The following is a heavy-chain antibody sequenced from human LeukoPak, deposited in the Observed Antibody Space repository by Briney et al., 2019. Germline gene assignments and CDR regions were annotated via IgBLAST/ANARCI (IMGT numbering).Heavy chain of an antibody. Sequence: WGSLRLSCAASGFTFSSYSMNWVRQAPGKGLEWVSYISSSSSTIYYADSVKGRFTISRDNAKNSLYLQMNSLRAEDTAVYYCAREDIVVVPAASDAFDIWGQGTMVTVSS. CDR3: AREDIVVVPAASDAFDI. CDR1: GFTFSSYS. J-gene: IGHJ3*02. V-gene: IGHV3-48*01. D-gene: IGHD2-2*01. CDR2: ISSSSSTI.